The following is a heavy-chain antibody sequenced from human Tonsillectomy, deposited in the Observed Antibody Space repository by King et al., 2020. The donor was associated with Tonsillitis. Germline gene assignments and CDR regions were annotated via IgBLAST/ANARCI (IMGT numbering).Heavy chain of an antibody. Sequence: VQLVQSGAEVKKPGSSVKVSCKASGGTFSSYAISWVRQAPGQGLEWMGGIIPIFGTANYAQKFQGRVTITADESTSTAYMELSSLRSEDTAVYYCAGLSGGGRGSSWTVYYFDYWGQGTLVTVSS. CDR2: IIPIFGTA. J-gene: IGHJ4*02. V-gene: IGHV1-69*01. CDR3: AGLSGGGRGSSWTVYYFDY. CDR1: GGTFSSYA. D-gene: IGHD6-13*01.